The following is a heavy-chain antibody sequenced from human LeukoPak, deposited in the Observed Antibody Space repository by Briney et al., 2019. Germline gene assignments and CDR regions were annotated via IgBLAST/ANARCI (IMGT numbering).Heavy chain of an antibody. V-gene: IGHV1-69*13. CDR3: ARDFGGSIAARRGGWFDP. D-gene: IGHD6-6*01. CDR1: GGTFSSYA. CDR2: IIPIFGTA. J-gene: IGHJ5*02. Sequence: GASVKVSCKASGGTFSSYAISWVRQAPGQGLEWMGGIIPIFGTANYAQKFQGRVTITADESTSTAYMELSSLRSEDTAVYYCARDFGGSIAARRGGWFDPWGQGTLVTVSS.